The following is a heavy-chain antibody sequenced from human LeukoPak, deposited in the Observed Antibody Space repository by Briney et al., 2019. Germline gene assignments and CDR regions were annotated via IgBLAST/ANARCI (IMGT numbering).Heavy chain of an antibody. CDR2: IYSGGST. Sequence: GGSLRLSCAASGFTVSSNYVSWVRQAPGKGLEWVSVIYSGGSTYYADSVKGRFAISRDNAKKSLCMQMNSLRAEDTAVYYCARDCRDGYNCGDCWGQGTLVTVSS. J-gene: IGHJ4*02. D-gene: IGHD5-24*01. V-gene: IGHV3-53*01. CDR1: GFTVSSNY. CDR3: ARDCRDGYNCGDC.